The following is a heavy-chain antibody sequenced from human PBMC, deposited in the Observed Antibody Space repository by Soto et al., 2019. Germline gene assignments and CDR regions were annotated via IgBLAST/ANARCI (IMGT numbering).Heavy chain of an antibody. D-gene: IGHD3-10*01. CDR1: GGSISSSSYY. J-gene: IGHJ4*02. CDR3: ARLWFGELLIGYFDY. Sequence: QLQLQESGPGLVKPSETLSLTCTVSGGSISSSSYYWGWIRQPPGKGLEWIGSIYYSGSTYYNPSLKSRVTISVDTSKNQFSLKLSSVTAADTAVYYCARLWFGELLIGYFDYWGQGTLVTVSS. V-gene: IGHV4-39*01. CDR2: IYYSGST.